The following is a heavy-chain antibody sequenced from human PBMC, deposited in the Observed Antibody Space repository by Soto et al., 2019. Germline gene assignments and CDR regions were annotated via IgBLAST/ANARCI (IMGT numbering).Heavy chain of an antibody. D-gene: IGHD3-3*01. CDR1: GFTFSSYA. Sequence: PGGSLRLSCAASGFTFSSYAMSWVRQAPGKGLEWVSAISGSGGSTYYADSVKGRFTISRDNSKNTLYLQMNSLRAEDTAVYFCAKEVLRFLEWLPYYFDYWGQGTLVTVSS. J-gene: IGHJ4*02. CDR2: ISGSGGST. CDR3: AKEVLRFLEWLPYYFDY. V-gene: IGHV3-23*01.